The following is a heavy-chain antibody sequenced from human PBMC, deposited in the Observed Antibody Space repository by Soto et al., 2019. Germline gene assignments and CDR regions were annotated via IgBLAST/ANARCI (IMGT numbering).Heavy chain of an antibody. CDR2: ISGGGGST. D-gene: IGHD5-18*01. V-gene: IGHV3-23*01. CDR3: AKVLGIQLWENWFDP. CDR1: GFTFSSYA. J-gene: IGHJ5*02. Sequence: EVQLLESGGGLVQPGGSLRLSCAASGFTFSSYAMNWVRQAPGKGLEWVSGISGGGGSTYYADSVKGRFTISRNNSKNTLYLQMTSPISEDTAVHYCAKVLGIQLWENWFDPWGQGTLVTVSS.